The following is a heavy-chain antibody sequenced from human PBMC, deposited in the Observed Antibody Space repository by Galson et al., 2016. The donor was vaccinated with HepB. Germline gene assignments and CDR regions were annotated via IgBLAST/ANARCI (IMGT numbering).Heavy chain of an antibody. CDR3: ARDGGFWNLEY. J-gene: IGHJ4*02. D-gene: IGHD3-3*01. CDR1: GYTFTNYY. Sequence: SVKVSCKASGYTFTNYYLHWVRQAPGQGLEWMGTINPSGGYTSSAQKFQDRVTMTRDTSTTTVFLELSSLRSEDTAVYYCARDGGFWNLEYWGQGTLVVVSS. CDR2: INPSGGYT. V-gene: IGHV1-46*01.